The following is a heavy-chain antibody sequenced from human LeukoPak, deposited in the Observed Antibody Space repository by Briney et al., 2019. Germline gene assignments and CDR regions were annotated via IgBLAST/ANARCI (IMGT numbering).Heavy chain of an antibody. V-gene: IGHV1-2*02. CDR3: ARPMVGGVINPSFDY. CDR2: INPNSGGT. J-gene: IGHJ4*02. D-gene: IGHD3-10*01. CDR1: GYTFTGYY. Sequence: ASVKVSCKASGYTFTGYYMHWVRQAPGQGLEWMGWINPNSGGTNYAQKFQGRVTMTRDTSISTAYMELSRLRSDDTAVYYCARPMVGGVINPSFDYGGQGTLVTVSS.